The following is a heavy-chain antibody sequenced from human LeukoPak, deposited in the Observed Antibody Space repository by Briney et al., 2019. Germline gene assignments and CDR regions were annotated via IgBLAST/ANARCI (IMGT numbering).Heavy chain of an antibody. CDR1: GFRFSGYG. CDR3: AKDAAYNYAYSFDY. J-gene: IGHJ4*02. Sequence: GGSLRLSCAASGFRFSGYGMHWVRQAPGKGLEWVAFIRSDGSDQNYADSVKGRFTISRDKSKNTLYLQLNSLRADDTAVYYCAKDAAYNYAYSFDYWGQGTLLTVSS. D-gene: IGHD5-18*01. V-gene: IGHV3-30*02. CDR2: IRSDGSDQ.